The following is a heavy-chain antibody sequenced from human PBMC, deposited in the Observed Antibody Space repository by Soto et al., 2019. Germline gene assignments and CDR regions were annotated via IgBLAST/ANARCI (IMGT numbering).Heavy chain of an antibody. J-gene: IGHJ6*02. Sequence: SETLSLTCAVYGGSFSGYYWSWIRQPPGKGLEWIGEINHSGSTNYNPSLKSRVTISVDTSKNQFSLKLSSVTAADTAVYYCARGSAAASKRSYYYYYYGMDVWGQGTTVTVSS. D-gene: IGHD6-13*01. V-gene: IGHV4-34*01. CDR3: ARGSAAASKRSYYYYYYGMDV. CDR1: GGSFSGYY. CDR2: INHSGST.